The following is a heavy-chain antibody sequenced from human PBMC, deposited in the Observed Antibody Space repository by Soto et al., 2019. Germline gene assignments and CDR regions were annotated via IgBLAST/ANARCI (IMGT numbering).Heavy chain of an antibody. CDR2: ISYDGSNK. D-gene: IGHD6-13*01. CDR1: GFTFSSYG. V-gene: IGHV3-30*18. CDR3: AKIPRIAAAGLDY. J-gene: IGHJ4*02. Sequence: QVQLVESGGGVVQPGRSLRLSCAASGFTFSSYGMHWVRQAPGKGLEWVAVISYDGSNKYYADSVKGRFTSSRDNSKNPLYLQMNSLRAEDTAVYYCAKIPRIAAAGLDYWGQGTLVTVSS.